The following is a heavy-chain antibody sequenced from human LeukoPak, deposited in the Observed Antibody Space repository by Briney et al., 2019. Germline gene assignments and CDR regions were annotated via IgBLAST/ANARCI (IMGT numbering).Heavy chain of an antibody. Sequence: PSETLSLTCTVSGGSISSHYWSWIRQPPGKGLEWIGYIYYSGSTNYNPSLKSRVTISVDTSKNQFSLKLSSVTAADTAVYYCARVGDSSGLDPWGQGTLVTVSS. CDR1: GGSISSHY. CDR3: ARVGDSSGLDP. D-gene: IGHD6-19*01. CDR2: IYYSGST. J-gene: IGHJ5*02. V-gene: IGHV4-59*11.